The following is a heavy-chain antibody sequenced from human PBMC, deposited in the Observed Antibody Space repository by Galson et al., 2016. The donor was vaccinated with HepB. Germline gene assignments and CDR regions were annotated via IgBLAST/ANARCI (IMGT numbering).Heavy chain of an antibody. CDR3: AAEDAVPAAVRNYNYHGLDV. D-gene: IGHD2-2*01. CDR2: IGVGSGHT. V-gene: IGHV1-58*01. J-gene: IGHJ6*02. CDR1: GFMFRSSA. Sequence: SVKVSCKASGFMFRSSAVQWVRQDRGQRLEWFGWIGVGSGHTNYAQKFQQRVTITRDMSTSTVYMEVTSLTIEDTAVYYCAAEDAVPAAVRNYNYHGLDVWGQGTTVTVSS.